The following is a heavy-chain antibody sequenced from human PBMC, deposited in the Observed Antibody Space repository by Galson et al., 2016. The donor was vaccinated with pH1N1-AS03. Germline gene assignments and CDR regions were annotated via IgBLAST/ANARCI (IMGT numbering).Heavy chain of an antibody. V-gene: IGHV5-51*03. CDR3: ARRGYCSGISCYELDY. J-gene: IGHJ4*02. D-gene: IGHD2-2*01. CDR2: IYPGDSDA. CDR1: GYSFRTYW. Sequence: QSGAEVKKPGESLKISCKGSGYSFRTYWIGWMRQMPGKGLEWMGIIYPGDSDARYRASFQGQVTMSVDESISTAYLQWTSLKASDTAMYYCARRGYCSGISCYELDYWGQGTLVTVSS.